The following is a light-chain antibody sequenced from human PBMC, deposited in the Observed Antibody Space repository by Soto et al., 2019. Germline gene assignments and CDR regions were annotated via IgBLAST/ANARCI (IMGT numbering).Light chain of an antibody. CDR2: NNN. J-gene: IGLJ2*01. CDR3: GTRDRSLSAVV. Sequence: QSVLTQPPSVSAAPGQKVTISCSGSSSNIENYYVSRYQQLPGTAPNLIIYNNNNRPSGIPDRFSGSKSGTSATLDITALQTGDEDDDYCGTRDRSLSAVVFGGGTKLTVL. CDR1: SSNIENYY. V-gene: IGLV1-51*01.